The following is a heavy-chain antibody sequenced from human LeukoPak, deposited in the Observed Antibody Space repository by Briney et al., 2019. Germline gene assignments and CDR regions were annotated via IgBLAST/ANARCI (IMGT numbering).Heavy chain of an antibody. V-gene: IGHV4-38-2*01. Sequence: PSETLSLTCAVSDYSISSHNYWGWIRQPPGKGLEWIGSVYHSGSTHYSPSLKSRVTISVDTSKNQFSLKLSSVTAADTAVYYCARNGGSGTYYDGSFDYWGQGTLVTVSS. CDR2: VYHSGST. J-gene: IGHJ4*02. CDR1: DYSISSHNY. CDR3: ARNGGSGTYYDGSFDY. D-gene: IGHD1-26*01.